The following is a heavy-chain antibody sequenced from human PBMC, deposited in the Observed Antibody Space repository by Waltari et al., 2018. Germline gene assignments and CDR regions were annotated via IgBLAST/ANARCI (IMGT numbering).Heavy chain of an antibody. CDR2: IYSSGST. CDR1: GGPLRSYY. J-gene: IGHJ3*01. D-gene: IGHD1-1*01. Sequence: QVQLQESGPGLVKSSETLSLTCTISGGPLRSYYWSWIRQPAGKGLEWIGRIYSSGSTNYSPSLDSRVSMSIDTSTNQFSLKLKSVTAADTAIYYCTRERRQLELVASFDVWGHGTKVSVSS. V-gene: IGHV4-4*07. CDR3: TRERRQLELVASFDV.